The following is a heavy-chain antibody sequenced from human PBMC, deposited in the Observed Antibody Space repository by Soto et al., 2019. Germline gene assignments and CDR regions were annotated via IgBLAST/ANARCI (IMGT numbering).Heavy chain of an antibody. V-gene: IGHV3-23*01. CDR2: ISDSDNAT. CDR1: GFTFSSYA. J-gene: IGHJ4*02. D-gene: IGHD6-19*01. CDR3: AKGVSSSAWSASDN. Sequence: GGSLRLSCAASGFTFSSYAMTWVRQAPGKGLEWVSVISDSDNATYYADSVKGRFTISRDNSKNTLYLQFNSLRAEDTAVYYCAKGVSSSAWSASDNWGQGTLVTVSS.